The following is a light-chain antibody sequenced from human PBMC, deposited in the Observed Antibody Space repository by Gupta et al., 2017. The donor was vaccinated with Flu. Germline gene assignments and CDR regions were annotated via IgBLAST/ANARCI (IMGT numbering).Light chain of an antibody. CDR3: DPDASNNNFV. Sequence: QSALTQPPSASGSPGQSVTISFTGTSSDVGSDDFVSWYQQHPAKAPKLIVFGVNKRPSAVPARFSVSKAGNTSSLTVSVLSKDDAADYYPDPDASNNNFVFGSGTKLTVL. CDR2: GVN. CDR1: SSDVGSDDF. J-gene: IGLJ1*01. V-gene: IGLV2-8*01.